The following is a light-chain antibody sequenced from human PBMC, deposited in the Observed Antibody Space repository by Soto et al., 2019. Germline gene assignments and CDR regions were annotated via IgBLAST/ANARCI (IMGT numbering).Light chain of an antibody. Sequence: DIQLTQSPSFLSASVGDRVSITCRATQGISTYLAWYQHKPGKAPKLLIYTASTLQSGVPSRFSGSGSGTDFPLTSSSLQPEDFATYYCQQVKSYPLTFGGGTKVEIK. CDR2: TAS. CDR3: QQVKSYPLT. CDR1: QGISTY. V-gene: IGKV1-9*01. J-gene: IGKJ4*01.